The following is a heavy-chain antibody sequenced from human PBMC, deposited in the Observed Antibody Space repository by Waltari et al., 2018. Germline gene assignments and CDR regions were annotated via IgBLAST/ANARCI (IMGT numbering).Heavy chain of an antibody. CDR2: VYYTGAA. J-gene: IGHJ4*02. D-gene: IGHD4-17*01. Sequence: QVQLQESGPDRVKPSETLSLICNVSGASITTYYWSWMRQSPGKRLEWIGYVYYTGAAKFNPSFWSRVTMSVDTSKSQFSLKLTSVTAADTAVYYCARDPAGDYGYWGQGTLVTVSS. CDR3: ARDPAGDYGY. CDR1: GASITTYY. V-gene: IGHV4-59*01.